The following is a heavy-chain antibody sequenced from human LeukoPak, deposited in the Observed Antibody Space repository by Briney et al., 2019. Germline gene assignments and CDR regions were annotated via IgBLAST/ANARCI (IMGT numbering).Heavy chain of an antibody. Sequence: GGSLRLSCAASGFCLSESTMQWVRQASGKGREWVGRIRSKDNSYATEYAAWVKGRFTISRDDSNNTAYLQMNSLKTEDTAVYYCTRCSWNYYYYGMDVWGKGTTVTVSS. D-gene: IGHD6-13*01. J-gene: IGHJ6*04. CDR2: IRSKDNSYAT. V-gene: IGHV3-73*01. CDR3: TRCSWNYYYYGMDV. CDR1: GFCLSEST.